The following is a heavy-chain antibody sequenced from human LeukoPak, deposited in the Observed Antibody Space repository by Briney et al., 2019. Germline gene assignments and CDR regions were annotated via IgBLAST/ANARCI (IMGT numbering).Heavy chain of an antibody. CDR1: GFTFTSYA. Sequence: GGSLGLSCAASGFTFTSYAMSWVRQVSGKGLEWVSVISGSGGSTYYADSVKGRFTISRDNSKNTLYLQMNSLRAEDTAVFYCAKAQHSSIWGYFDYWGQGTLVTVSS. V-gene: IGHV3-23*01. J-gene: IGHJ4*02. D-gene: IGHD6-13*01. CDR2: ISGSGGST. CDR3: AKAQHSSIWGYFDY.